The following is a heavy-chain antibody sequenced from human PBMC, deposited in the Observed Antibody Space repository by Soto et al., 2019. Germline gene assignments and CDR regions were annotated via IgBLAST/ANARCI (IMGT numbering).Heavy chain of an antibody. D-gene: IGHD3-3*01. J-gene: IGHJ5*02. Sequence: PSETLSLTCAVSSGSISSSNWWSWVRQPPGKGLEWIGEIYHSGSTNYNPSLKSRVTISVDKSKNQFSLKLSSVTAADTAEYYWARDFGLRGFTYDFWSGYPQENNWFDPWGQGTLVTVSS. CDR1: SGSISSSNW. CDR2: IYHSGST. CDR3: ARDFGLRGFTYDFWSGYPQENNWFDP. V-gene: IGHV4-4*02.